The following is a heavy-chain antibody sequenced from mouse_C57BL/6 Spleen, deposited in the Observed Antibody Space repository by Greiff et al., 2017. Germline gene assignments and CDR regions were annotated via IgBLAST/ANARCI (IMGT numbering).Heavy chain of an antibody. D-gene: IGHD2-3*01. CDR3: ARDDGYYIDY. Sequence: QVQLQQSGAELARPGASVQMSCKASGYTFPSYTMHWVKQRPGQGLEWIGYINPSSGYTTYNQKFKGQATLTADKSSSTAYMQLSSLAYEDSDVYYSARDDGYYIDYWGQGTTLTVAS. J-gene: IGHJ2*01. CDR2: INPSSGYT. CDR1: GYTFPSYT. V-gene: IGHV1-4*01.